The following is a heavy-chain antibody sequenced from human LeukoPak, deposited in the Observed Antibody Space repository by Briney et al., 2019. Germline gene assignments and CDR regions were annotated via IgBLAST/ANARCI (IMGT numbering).Heavy chain of an antibody. Sequence: SETLSLTCADYGGSFSGYYWSWIRQPPGKGLEWIGEINHSGSTNYNPSLKSRVTISVDTSKNQFSLKLSSVTAADTAVYYCARGRGCSGGSCYTYYYYMDVWGKGTTVTVSS. CDR2: INHSGST. J-gene: IGHJ6*03. CDR1: GGSFSGYY. V-gene: IGHV4-34*01. D-gene: IGHD2-15*01. CDR3: ARGRGCSGGSCYTYYYYMDV.